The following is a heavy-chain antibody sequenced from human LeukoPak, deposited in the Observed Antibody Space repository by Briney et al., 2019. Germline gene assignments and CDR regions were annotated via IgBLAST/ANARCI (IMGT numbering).Heavy chain of an antibody. J-gene: IGHJ2*01. V-gene: IGHV4-61*02. CDR2: IYTSGST. CDR3: ARVQVGDIVVVVAATRFGYFDL. D-gene: IGHD2-15*01. Sequence: SETLSLTCTVSGGSISSGSYYWSWIRQPAGKGLEWIGRIYTSGSTNYNPSLKSRVTISVDTSKNQFSLKLSSVTAADTAVYYCARVQVGDIVVVVAATRFGYFDLWGRGTLVTVSS. CDR1: GGSISSGSYY.